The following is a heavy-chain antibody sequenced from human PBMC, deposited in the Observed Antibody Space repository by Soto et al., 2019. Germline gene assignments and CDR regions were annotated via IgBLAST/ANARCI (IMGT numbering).Heavy chain of an antibody. Sequence: PSETLSLTCAVSGYFFSSDYFWGWIRPPPGKGLEWIGSVYQSGSTYYNPSLKSRVSTSVDTSKNQFSLKLSSVTAADTAVYYCARAAYGSSTLFDYWGRGALVTVSS. J-gene: IGHJ4*02. CDR1: GYFFSSDYF. CDR3: ARAAYGSSTLFDY. CDR2: VYQSGST. V-gene: IGHV4-38-2*01. D-gene: IGHD6-13*01.